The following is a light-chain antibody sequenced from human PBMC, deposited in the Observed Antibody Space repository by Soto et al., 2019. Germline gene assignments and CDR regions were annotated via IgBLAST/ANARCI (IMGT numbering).Light chain of an antibody. CDR2: RNN. Sequence: QSVLTQPPSGNRTPGQRVTISCSGSSSDIGSNAVYWYQQLPGTAPKLLIYRNNQRPSGVPDRFSGTKSGTSASLAISGLRSEDEADYYCAAWNDGLSGFVFGTGTKVTVL. J-gene: IGLJ1*01. V-gene: IGLV1-47*01. CDR3: AAWNDGLSGFV. CDR1: SSDIGSNA.